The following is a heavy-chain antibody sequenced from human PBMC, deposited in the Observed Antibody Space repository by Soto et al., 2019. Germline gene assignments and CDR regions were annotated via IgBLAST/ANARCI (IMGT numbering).Heavy chain of an antibody. V-gene: IGHV3-30*18. Sequence: QVQLVESGGGVVQPGRSLRLSCAASGFTFSSYGMHWVRQAPGKGLEWVAVISYDGSNKYYADSVKGRFTISRDNSKNTLYLQMNSLRAEDTAVYYCAKGNVGYFQPWGQGTLVTVSS. CDR2: ISYDGSNK. CDR1: GFTFSSYG. D-gene: IGHD1-1*01. J-gene: IGHJ1*01. CDR3: AKGNVGYFQP.